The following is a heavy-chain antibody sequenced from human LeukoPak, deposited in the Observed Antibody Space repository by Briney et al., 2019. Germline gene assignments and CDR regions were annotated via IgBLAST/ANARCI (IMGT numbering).Heavy chain of an antibody. Sequence: GGSLRLSCAASGFTFASYAMTWVRQAPGKGLEWFSAISGSGGSTYYADSVKGRFTISRDNYKNTLYLQMNSLRAEDTAVYYCARDSGIYDSSGYYGLSYYGMDVWGQGTTVAVSS. J-gene: IGHJ6*02. CDR1: GFTFASYA. CDR3: ARDSGIYDSSGYYGLSYYGMDV. CDR2: ISGSGGST. D-gene: IGHD3-22*01. V-gene: IGHV3-23*01.